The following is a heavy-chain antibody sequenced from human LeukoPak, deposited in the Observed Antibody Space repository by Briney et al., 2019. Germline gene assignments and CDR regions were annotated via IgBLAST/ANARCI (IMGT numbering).Heavy chain of an antibody. J-gene: IGHJ4*02. CDR2: IRSNGDTT. D-gene: IGHD1-1*01. CDR3: AKGQELDDGVFDS. V-gene: IGHV3-23*01. Sequence: GGSLRLSCTASGFTFSSLAMTWVRQAPGKGLEWVSTIRSNGDTTYNADSVKGRFTTSRDNSKNTLYLELNSLRVEDTATFYCAKGQELDDGVFDSWGQGTMVTVSS. CDR1: GFTFSSLA.